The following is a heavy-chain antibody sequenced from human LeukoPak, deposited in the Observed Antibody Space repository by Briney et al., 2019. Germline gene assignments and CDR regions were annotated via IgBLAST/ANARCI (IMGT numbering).Heavy chain of an antibody. CDR2: IYSGGST. D-gene: IGHD3-10*01. CDR1: GFTVSSNY. CDR3: ARAKPKNMVRGLIMRRESRYYFYY. J-gene: IGHJ4*02. Sequence: GGSLRFYCAASGFTVSSNYMSWVRQAPGNGLEWVSVIYSGGSTYYQDSVKGRFIISRDNSKSTLYIQMNSMRAEDTAVYYCARAKPKNMVRGLIMRRESRYYFYYWVQGTLVTVSS. V-gene: IGHV3-53*01.